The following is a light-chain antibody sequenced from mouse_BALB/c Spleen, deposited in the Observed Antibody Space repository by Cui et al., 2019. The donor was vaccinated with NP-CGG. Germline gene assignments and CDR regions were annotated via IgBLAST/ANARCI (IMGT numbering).Light chain of an antibody. J-gene: IGLJ1*01. CDR3: ALWYGNHWV. CDR1: TGAVTTSNY. Sequence: QPFVPRDSPPTTSPGETVTLTCRSSTGAVTTSNYANWVQEKPDHLFTGLIGGTNNRIPGVPARFSGSLIGDKAALTITGAQTEDEAVYFCALWYGNHWVFGGGTKVTVL. CDR2: GTN. V-gene: IGLV1*01.